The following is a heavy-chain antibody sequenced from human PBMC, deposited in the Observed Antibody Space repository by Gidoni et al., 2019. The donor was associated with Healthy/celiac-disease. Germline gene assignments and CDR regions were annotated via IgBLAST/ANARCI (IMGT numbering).Heavy chain of an antibody. D-gene: IGHD3-22*01. V-gene: IGHV4-39*01. Sequence: QLQLQESGPGLVKPSETLSLTCTVPGGSISSSSTYWGWIRQPPGKGLEWIGSIYYSGSTYYNPSLKSRVTISVDTSKNQFSLKLSSVTAADTAVYYCARHTYDSSGFFAFDIWGQGTMVTVSS. J-gene: IGHJ3*02. CDR3: ARHTYDSSGFFAFDI. CDR1: GGSISSSSTY. CDR2: IYYSGST.